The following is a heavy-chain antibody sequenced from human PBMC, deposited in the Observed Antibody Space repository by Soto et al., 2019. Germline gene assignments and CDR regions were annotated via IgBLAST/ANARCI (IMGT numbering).Heavy chain of an antibody. V-gene: IGHV2-70*01. CDR3: ARIRRGEAARPRDYYYYGMDV. Sequence: SGPTLVNPTQTLTLTCTFSGFSLSTSGMCVSWIRQPPGKALEWLALIDWDDDKYYSTSLKTRLTISKDTSKNQVVLTMTNMDPVDTATYYCARIRRGEAARPRDYYYYGMDVWGKGTTVTVSS. CDR1: GFSLSTSGMC. D-gene: IGHD6-6*01. J-gene: IGHJ6*04. CDR2: IDWDDDK.